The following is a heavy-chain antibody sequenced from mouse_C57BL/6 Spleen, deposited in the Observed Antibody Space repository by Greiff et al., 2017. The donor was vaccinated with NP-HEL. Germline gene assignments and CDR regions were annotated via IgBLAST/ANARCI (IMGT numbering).Heavy chain of an antibody. CDR3: ARSQLTGTLAMDY. CDR1: GYTFTDYY. Sequence: VQLQQSGPVLVKPGASVKMSCKASGYTFTDYYMNWVKQSHGKSLEWIGVINPYNGGTSYNQKFKGKATLTVDKSSSTAYMELNSLTSEDSAVYYCARSQLTGTLAMDYWGQGTSVTVSS. V-gene: IGHV1-19*01. J-gene: IGHJ4*01. CDR2: INPYNGGT. D-gene: IGHD4-1*01.